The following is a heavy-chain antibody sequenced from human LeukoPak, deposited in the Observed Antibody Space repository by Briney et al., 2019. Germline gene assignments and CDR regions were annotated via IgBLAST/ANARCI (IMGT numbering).Heavy chain of an antibody. CDR2: MNPNSGNT. Sequence: ASVKVSCKASGYTFTSYDINWVRQATGQGLEWMGWMNPNSGNTGYAQKFQGRVTMTRDTSTSTAYMELRSLRSDDTAVYYCARTWVGSSWYGDWGQGTLVTVS. J-gene: IGHJ4*02. V-gene: IGHV1-8*02. CDR1: GYTFTSYD. D-gene: IGHD6-13*01. CDR3: ARTWVGSSWYGD.